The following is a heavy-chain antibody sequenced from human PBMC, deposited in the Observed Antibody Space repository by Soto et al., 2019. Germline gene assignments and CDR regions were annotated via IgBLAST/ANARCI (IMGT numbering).Heavy chain of an antibody. D-gene: IGHD3-10*02. J-gene: IGHJ4*02. Sequence: ASVKVSCKASGYTFTANYMHWVRQAPGQGLEWMGWINPNSGDTNYAQEFQGRVTMTRDTSINTAYMELSRLRSEDTAVYYCARYLPRMFSLVDYWGQGTLVTVSS. V-gene: IGHV1-2*02. CDR1: GYTFTANY. CDR3: ARYLPRMFSLVDY. CDR2: INPNSGDT.